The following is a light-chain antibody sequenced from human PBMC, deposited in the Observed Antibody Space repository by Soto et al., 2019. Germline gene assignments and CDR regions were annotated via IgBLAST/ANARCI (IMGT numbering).Light chain of an antibody. CDR3: QQSYSTPWT. J-gene: IGKJ1*01. CDR2: DVS. CDR1: QSVSSY. Sequence: TVLAQSPATLSLSPGERATLSCRASQSVSSYLAWYQQKPGQAPRLLIYDVSSRATGIPARFSGSGSGTDFTLTISSLQPEDFATYYCQQSYSTPWTFGQGTKVDIK. V-gene: IGKV3-11*01.